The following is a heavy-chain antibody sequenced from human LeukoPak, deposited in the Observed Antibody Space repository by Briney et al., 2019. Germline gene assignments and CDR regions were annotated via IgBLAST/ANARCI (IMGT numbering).Heavy chain of an antibody. J-gene: IGHJ6*02. V-gene: IGHV3-21*01. Sequence: GGSLRLSCAASGFTFSSYSMNWVRQAPGKGLEWVSSISSSSSYIYYADSVKGRFTISRDNAKNSLYLQMNSLRAEDTAVYYCARDRKQQLVPYYYYGMDVWGQGATVTVSS. D-gene: IGHD6-13*01. CDR1: GFTFSSYS. CDR3: ARDRKQQLVPYYYYGMDV. CDR2: ISSSSSYI.